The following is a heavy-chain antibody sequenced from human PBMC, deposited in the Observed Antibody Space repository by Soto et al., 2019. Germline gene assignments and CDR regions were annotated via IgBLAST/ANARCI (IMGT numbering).Heavy chain of an antibody. D-gene: IGHD5-12*01. Sequence: SETLSLTCAVSGGSISSSNWWSWVRQPPGKGQEWGGEIYHSGTTNYNQSLKRRDTISVDKSKTQFSLKRSSVTAADTAVYYWARARGYSGYNWLDPWGQGTLVTVSS. CDR3: ARARGYSGYNWLDP. CDR1: GGSISSSNW. CDR2: IYHSGTT. V-gene: IGHV4-4*02. J-gene: IGHJ5*01.